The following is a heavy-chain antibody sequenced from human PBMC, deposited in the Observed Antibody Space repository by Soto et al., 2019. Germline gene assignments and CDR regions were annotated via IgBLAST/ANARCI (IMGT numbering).Heavy chain of an antibody. CDR3: ARDPSHSYYTLFYYFDY. V-gene: IGHV3-23*01. CDR2: ISGSGSKT. Sequence: EVQLLESGGCLVQPGGSLRLSCAASGFTFSTYAMTWVRQAPGKGLEWVSAISGSGSKTYYADSVKGRFTISRDDSKGTLYLQMNSLRAEDTAVYYCARDPSHSYYTLFYYFDYWGQGTLVTVSS. D-gene: IGHD1-26*01. J-gene: IGHJ4*02. CDR1: GFTFSTYA.